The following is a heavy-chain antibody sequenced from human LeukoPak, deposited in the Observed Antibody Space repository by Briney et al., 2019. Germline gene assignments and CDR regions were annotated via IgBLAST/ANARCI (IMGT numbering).Heavy chain of an antibody. CDR2: INPNSGGT. Sequence: ASVKVSCKASGYTFTGYYMHWVRQAPGQGLEWMGWINPNSGGTNYAQKFQGRVTVTADESTSTAYMELSSLKSEDTAVYYCARQGPMGYSFSLDVWGKGTTVTIAS. J-gene: IGHJ6*04. CDR3: ARQGPMGYSFSLDV. D-gene: IGHD5-18*01. CDR1: GYTFTGYY. V-gene: IGHV1-2*02.